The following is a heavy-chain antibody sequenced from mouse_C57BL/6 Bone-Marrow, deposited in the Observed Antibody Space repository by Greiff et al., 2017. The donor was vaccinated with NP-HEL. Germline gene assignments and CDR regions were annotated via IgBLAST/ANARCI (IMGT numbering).Heavy chain of an antibody. Sequence: VQLQQPGAELVKPGASVKMSCKASGYTFTSYWITWVKQRPGQGLEWIGDIYPGSGSTNYNEKFQSKATLTVDTSSSTAYMQLSSLTSEDSAVYYCASGRQLRLRSWFAYWGQGTLVTVSA. V-gene: IGHV1-55*01. CDR2: IYPGSGST. J-gene: IGHJ3*01. D-gene: IGHD3-2*02. CDR1: GYTFTSYW. CDR3: ASGRQLRLRSWFAY.